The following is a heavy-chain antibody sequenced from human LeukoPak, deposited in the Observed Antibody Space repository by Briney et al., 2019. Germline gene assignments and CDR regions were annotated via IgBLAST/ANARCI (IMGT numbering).Heavy chain of an antibody. CDR3: GRERVSAYDY. V-gene: IGHV3-7*01. Sequence: GGSLRLSCAASGFTFSSYSMNWARQAPGKGPEWVASIKPDGNEQYYVDSVRGRFTISRDNSKDSLFLQMDSLRDDDTAVYYCGRERVSAYDYWGQGTLVTVSS. CDR1: GFTFSSYS. J-gene: IGHJ4*02. CDR2: IKPDGNEQ.